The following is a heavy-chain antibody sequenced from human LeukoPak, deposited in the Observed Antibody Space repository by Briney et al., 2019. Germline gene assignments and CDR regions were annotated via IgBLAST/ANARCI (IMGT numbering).Heavy chain of an antibody. Sequence: GGSLRLSCAASGFTLSDSAMHWVRQASGKGLEWVGRIRSKAKSYATIYAASVKGRFTLSRDDSKNTAYLQMNSLITEDTAVYYCTTISDIVVVPTDYWGQGTLVTVSS. V-gene: IGHV3-73*01. CDR3: TTISDIVVVPTDY. CDR2: IRSKAKSYAT. CDR1: GFTLSDSA. J-gene: IGHJ4*02. D-gene: IGHD2-2*01.